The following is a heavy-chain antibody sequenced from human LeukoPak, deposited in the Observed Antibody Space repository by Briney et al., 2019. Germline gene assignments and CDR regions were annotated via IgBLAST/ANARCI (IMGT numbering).Heavy chain of an antibody. J-gene: IGHJ4*02. CDR2: INPSGGST. CDR3: ARCASGVTASDY. D-gene: IGHD2-21*02. CDR1: GYTFTSYY. V-gene: IGHV1-46*01. Sequence: ASVKVSCKASGYTFTSYYMHWVRPAPGQGLEWMGIINPSGGSTSYAQKFQGRVTMTRYISTSTVYMELSSLRSEDTAVYYCARCASGVTASDYWGQGTLVTVSS.